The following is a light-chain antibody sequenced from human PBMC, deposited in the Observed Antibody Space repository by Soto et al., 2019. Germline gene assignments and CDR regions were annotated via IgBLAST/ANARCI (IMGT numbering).Light chain of an antibody. J-gene: IGKJ1*01. CDR2: AAS. CDR3: RQYSSTPRT. CDR1: QSIGTNY. V-gene: IGKV3-20*01. Sequence: ENRLTQSPGTLSLSPGERATLSCRASQSIGTNYVAWFQQKPGQAPTLLIYAASRRATGIPDRFSGSGSGTEFTLTISRLEPEDFAVYFCRQYSSTPRTFGQGTKV.